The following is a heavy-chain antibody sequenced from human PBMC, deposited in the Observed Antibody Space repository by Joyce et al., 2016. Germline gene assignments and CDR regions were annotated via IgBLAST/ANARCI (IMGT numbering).Heavy chain of an antibody. D-gene: IGHD1-1*01. CDR3: TRDTFGDDDF. Sequence: EVQLVESGGDLVQPGGSLSPSCAASVFTFTKYWMPWVRQAPGKGLVWVARIPPEEFHSTYAAYVRGRFTISRDNARNTLYLQMNSLRAEDTGLYYCTRDTFGDDDFWGQGTLVTVSS. CDR1: VFTFTKYW. J-gene: IGHJ4*02. CDR2: IPPEEFHS. V-gene: IGHV3-74*01.